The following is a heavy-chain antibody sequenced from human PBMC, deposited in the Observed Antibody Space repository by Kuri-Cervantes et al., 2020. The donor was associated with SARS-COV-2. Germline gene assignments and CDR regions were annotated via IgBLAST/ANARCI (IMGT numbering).Heavy chain of an antibody. Sequence: GESLKISCAASGFTFSRSWMLWVRQAPGKGLVWVSRINSDGSVTSYPDSVEGRFTISRDNAKNSLYLQMNSLRAEDTAVYYCARPPPYDSSGYYYVDYWGQGTLVTVSS. CDR1: GFTFSRSW. D-gene: IGHD3-22*01. CDR3: ARPPPYDSSGYYYVDY. V-gene: IGHV3-74*01. CDR2: INSDGSVT. J-gene: IGHJ4*02.